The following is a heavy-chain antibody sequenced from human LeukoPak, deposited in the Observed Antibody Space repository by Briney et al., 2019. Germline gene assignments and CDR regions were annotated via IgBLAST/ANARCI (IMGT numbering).Heavy chain of an antibody. D-gene: IGHD3-22*01. CDR2: ISGSGGGT. V-gene: IGHV3-23*01. J-gene: IGHJ4*02. Sequence: GGSLRLSCAVSGITLSNCGMSWVRQAPGQGLEWVAGISGSGGGTTYADSVKGRFTISRDNPKNTLYLQVNSLRAEDTAVYFCAKRGVVIRVILVGFHKEAYYFDSWGQGALVTVSS. CDR1: GITLSNCG. CDR3: AKRGVVIRVILVGFHKEAYYFDS.